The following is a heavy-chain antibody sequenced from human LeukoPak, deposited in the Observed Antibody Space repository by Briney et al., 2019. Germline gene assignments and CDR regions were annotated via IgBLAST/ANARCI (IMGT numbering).Heavy chain of an antibody. V-gene: IGHV3-23*01. CDR1: GFTFSSYA. CDR2: VSGSAGTT. J-gene: IGHJ4*02. CDR3: ARTPLVRYFDS. Sequence: PGGSLRLSCAASGFTFSSYAMSWVRQARGKGLEWVSAVSGSAGTTYYADSVKGWFTISRDNSKNTLYLQMNSLRAEDTALYYCARTPLVRYFDSWGQGTLVTVSS. D-gene: IGHD2-2*01.